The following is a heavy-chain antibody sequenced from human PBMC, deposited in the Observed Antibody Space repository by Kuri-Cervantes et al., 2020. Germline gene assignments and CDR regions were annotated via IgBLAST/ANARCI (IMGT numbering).Heavy chain of an antibody. CDR2: IYTSGST. CDR3: ASYDSSGYYYPPTSYYFDY. V-gene: IGHV4-4*07. J-gene: IGHJ4*02. Sequence: ESLKISCTVSGGSISSYYWSWIRQPAGKGLEWIGRIYTSGSTNYNPSLKSRVTISVDTSKNQFSLKLSSVTAADTAVYYCASYDSSGYYYPPTSYYFDYWGQGTLVTVSS. CDR1: GGSISSYY. D-gene: IGHD3-22*01.